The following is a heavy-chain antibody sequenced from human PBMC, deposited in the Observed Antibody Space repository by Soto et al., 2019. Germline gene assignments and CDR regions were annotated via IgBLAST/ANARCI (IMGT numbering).Heavy chain of an antibody. V-gene: IGHV3-30-3*01. CDR2: ISYDGSNK. CDR3: ARVLPYDSSGRHFDY. Sequence: GGSLRLSCAASGFTFSSYAMHWVRQAPGKGLEWVAVISYDGSNKYYADSVKGRFTISRDNSKNTLYLQMNSLRAEDTAEYYCARVLPYDSSGRHFDYWGQGTLVTVSS. J-gene: IGHJ4*02. CDR1: GFTFSSYA. D-gene: IGHD3-22*01.